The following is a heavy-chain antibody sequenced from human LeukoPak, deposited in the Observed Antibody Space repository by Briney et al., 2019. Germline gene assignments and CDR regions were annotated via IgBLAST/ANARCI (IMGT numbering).Heavy chain of an antibody. CDR2: IYNNGGT. CDR1: GGSISSGGYY. CDR3: ARAVYSYGSGRDFDY. J-gene: IGHJ4*02. V-gene: IGHV4-31*03. Sequence: SQTLSLTCTVSGGSISSGGYYWSWIRQYPGKGLEWIGYIYNNGGTYYNPSLESRLTISINTSKSQFSLRLSSVTDADTAVYYCARAVYSYGSGRDFDYWGQGTLVTVSS. D-gene: IGHD3-10*01.